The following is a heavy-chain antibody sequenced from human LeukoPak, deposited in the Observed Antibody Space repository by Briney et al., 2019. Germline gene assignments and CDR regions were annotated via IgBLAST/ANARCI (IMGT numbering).Heavy chain of an antibody. J-gene: IGHJ6*02. CDR3: ARVMVRGRYYYYGMDV. CDR2: INTNTGNP. CDR1: GYTFTSYA. V-gene: IGHV7-4-1*02. Sequence: ASVKVSCKASGYTFTSYAMNWVRQAPGQGLEWMGWINTNTGNPTYAQGFTGRFVFSLDTSVSTAYLQISSLKAEDTAVYYCARVMVRGRYYYYGMDVWGQGTTVTVSS. D-gene: IGHD3-10*01.